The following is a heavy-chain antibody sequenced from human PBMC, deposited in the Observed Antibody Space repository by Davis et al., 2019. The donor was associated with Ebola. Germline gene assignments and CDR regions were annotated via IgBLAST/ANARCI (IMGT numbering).Heavy chain of an antibody. J-gene: IGHJ4*02. CDR3: AGSGYRGYDPRIHFDY. CDR1: GWSFSGYH. CDR2: MYYRGST. D-gene: IGHD5-12*01. Sequence: SETLSLTCAVYGWSFSGYHWRWIRQPPGKGLEWIGYMYYRGSTNYNPSLKSRVTISVDTSKNQFSLKLSSVTAADTAVYSCAGSGYRGYDPRIHFDYWGQGTLVTVSS. V-gene: IGHV4-34*11.